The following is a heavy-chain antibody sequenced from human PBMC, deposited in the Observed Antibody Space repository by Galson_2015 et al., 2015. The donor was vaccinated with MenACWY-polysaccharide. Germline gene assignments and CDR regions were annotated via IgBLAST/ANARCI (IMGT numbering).Heavy chain of an antibody. V-gene: IGHV3-7*01. J-gene: IGHJ6*02. CDR2: IKKDGSEK. CDR1: GFTFSGFW. CDR3: ARGHYGMDV. Sequence: LRLSCAASGFTFSGFWMSWVRQAPGKGLEWVANIKKDGSEKYYVDSVKGRFTISRDNSKNSLYLQMHSLRAEDTAVYSCARGHYGMDVWGQGTTVTVSS.